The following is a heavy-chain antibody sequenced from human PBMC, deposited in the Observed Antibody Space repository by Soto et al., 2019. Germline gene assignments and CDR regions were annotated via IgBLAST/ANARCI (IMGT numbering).Heavy chain of an antibody. CDR2: VYYRGRS. Sequence: SETLSLTCTVSGGSVTNSSYYWGWIRQSPGKGLEWIGSVYYRGRSYSKSSVKSRVTISVDTSKNQFSLNLNSVTASDTAVYFCVSQRNTLITQAYFDYWGPGARVTVSS. V-gene: IGHV4-39*01. CDR3: VSQRNTLITQAYFDY. J-gene: IGHJ4*02. D-gene: IGHD1-20*01. CDR1: GGSVTNSSYY.